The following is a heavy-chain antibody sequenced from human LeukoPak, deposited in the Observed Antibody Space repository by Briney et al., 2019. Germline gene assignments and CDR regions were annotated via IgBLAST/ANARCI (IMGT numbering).Heavy chain of an antibody. Sequence: PSQTLSLTCTVSGGAIGNDYWSWIRQSPGKGREWIGDMYYSVTTNYSPSLQSRVTISVAMSKNQFSLKLNSVPAADTAVYYCARQNRQVADLAPWGQGTLVTVSS. CDR2: MYYSVTT. CDR3: ARQNRQVADLAP. V-gene: IGHV4-59*08. D-gene: IGHD1-14*01. J-gene: IGHJ5*02. CDR1: GGAIGNDY.